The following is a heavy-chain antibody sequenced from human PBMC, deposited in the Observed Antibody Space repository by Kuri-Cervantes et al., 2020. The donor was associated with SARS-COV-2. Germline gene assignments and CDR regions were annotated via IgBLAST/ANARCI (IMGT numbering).Heavy chain of an antibody. CDR3: ARHRSGDWLYFDY. D-gene: IGHD2-21*02. CDR2: IYYSGST. Sequence: GSLRLSCTVSGGSISSYYWSWIRQPPGKGLEWIGSIYYSGSTYYNPSLKSRVTISVDTSKNQFSLKLSSVTAADTAVYYCARHRSGDWLYFDYWGQGTLVTVSS. V-gene: IGHV4-59*08. J-gene: IGHJ4*02. CDR1: GGSISSYY.